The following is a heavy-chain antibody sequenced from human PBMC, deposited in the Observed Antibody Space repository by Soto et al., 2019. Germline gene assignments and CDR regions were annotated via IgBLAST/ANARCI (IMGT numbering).Heavy chain of an antibody. CDR2: IYPGDSDT. CDR3: ASPDDSSVYYYGYNY. Sequence: GEALKISCKGSGYSFTSYWIGWVRQMPGKGLEWMGIIYPGDSDTRYSPSFQGQVTISADKSISTAYLQWSSLKASDTAMYYYASPDDSSVYYYGYNYWGRGTLVTVSS. J-gene: IGHJ4*02. D-gene: IGHD3-22*01. V-gene: IGHV5-51*01. CDR1: GYSFTSYW.